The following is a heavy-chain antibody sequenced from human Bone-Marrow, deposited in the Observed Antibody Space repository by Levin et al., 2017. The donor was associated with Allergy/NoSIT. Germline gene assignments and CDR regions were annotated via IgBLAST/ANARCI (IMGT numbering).Heavy chain of an antibody. J-gene: IGHJ3*02. Sequence: SCAASGFTFSSYGMHWVRQAPGKGLEWVAVIWYDGSNKYYADSVKGRFTISRDNSKNTLYLQMNSLRAEDTAVYYCARSGAGYSSGWYSMDAFDIWGQGTMVTVSS. CDR2: IWYDGSNK. D-gene: IGHD6-19*01. CDR1: GFTFSSYG. V-gene: IGHV3-33*01. CDR3: ARSGAGYSSGWYSMDAFDI.